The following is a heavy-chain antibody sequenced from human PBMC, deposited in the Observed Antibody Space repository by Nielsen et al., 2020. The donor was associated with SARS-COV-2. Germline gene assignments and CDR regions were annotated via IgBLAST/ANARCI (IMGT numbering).Heavy chain of an antibody. CDR1: GGSISSYY. CDR2: IYCSGST. Sequence: SETLSLTCTVSGGSISSYYWSWIRQPPGKGLEWIGYIYCSGSTNYNPSLKSRVTISVDTSKNQFSLKLSSVTAADTAVYYCARVGSSGYFRHYFDYWGQGTLVTVSS. D-gene: IGHD3-22*01. V-gene: IGHV4-59*01. CDR3: ARVGSSGYFRHYFDY. J-gene: IGHJ4*02.